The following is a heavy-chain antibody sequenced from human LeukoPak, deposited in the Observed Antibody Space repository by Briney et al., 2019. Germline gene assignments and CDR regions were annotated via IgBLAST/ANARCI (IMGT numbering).Heavy chain of an antibody. CDR3: AREISMTVGGGDFDI. D-gene: IGHD3-22*01. J-gene: IGHJ3*02. CDR2: IYYTGST. CDR1: GGSISNYY. Sequence: PSETLSLTCAVSGGSISNYYLTWIRQPPGKGLEWIGYIYYTGSTNYNPSLKSRVTISVDTSKNQFSLKLTSVTAADTAVYYCAREISMTVGGGDFDIWGQGKMVTVSS. V-gene: IGHV4-59*01.